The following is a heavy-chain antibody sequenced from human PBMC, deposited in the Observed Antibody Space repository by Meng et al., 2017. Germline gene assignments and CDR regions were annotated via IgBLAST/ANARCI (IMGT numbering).Heavy chain of an antibody. D-gene: IGHD2-15*01. Sequence: GGSLRLSCAASGFTFSSYWMHWVRQAPGKGLVWVSRINSDGSSTSYADSVKGRFTISRDNAKNTLYLQMNSLRAEDTAVYYCARGGVVVAATSNEFNYWGQGTLVPSPQ. CDR2: INSDGSST. J-gene: IGHJ4*02. V-gene: IGHV3-74*01. CDR3: ARGGVVVAATSNEFNY. CDR1: GFTFSSYW.